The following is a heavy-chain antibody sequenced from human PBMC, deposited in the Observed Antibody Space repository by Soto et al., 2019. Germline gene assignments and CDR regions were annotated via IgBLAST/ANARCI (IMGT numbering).Heavy chain of an antibody. J-gene: IGHJ5*02. Sequence: ASVKVSCKVSGYTLTELSMHWVRQAPGKGLEWMGGFDPEDGETIYAQKFQGRVTMTEDTSTDTAYMELSSLRSEDTAVYYCATARGYGSGSSGWFDPWGQGTLVTVSS. D-gene: IGHD3-10*01. V-gene: IGHV1-24*01. CDR1: GYTLTELS. CDR2: FDPEDGET. CDR3: ATARGYGSGSSGWFDP.